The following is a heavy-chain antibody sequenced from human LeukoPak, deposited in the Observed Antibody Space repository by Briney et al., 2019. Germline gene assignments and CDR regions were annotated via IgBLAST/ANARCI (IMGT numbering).Heavy chain of an antibody. D-gene: IGHD3-22*01. CDR3: AIYYDSSGSIDH. CDR2: ISDSGSTI. J-gene: IGHJ4*02. V-gene: IGHV3-11*01. Sequence: PGGSLRLSCAASGFTFSDYYMTWIRQTPGKGLEWLSYISDSGSTINYADSVKGRLTISGDNAKKSLFLQMNSLRAEDTAVYYCAIYYDSSGSIDHWGQGALVTVSS. CDR1: GFTFSDYY.